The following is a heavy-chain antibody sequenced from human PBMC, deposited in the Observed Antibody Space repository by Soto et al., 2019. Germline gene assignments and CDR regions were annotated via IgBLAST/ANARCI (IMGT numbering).Heavy chain of an antibody. Sequence: PGVSLRLSCAASRLTFSSYSMNWVRQAPGKGLEWVSSISSSSNYIYYADSVKGRFTISRDNAKNSLYVQMNSLRAEDTAVYYCARGFRYIDYWGQGTLVTVSS. CDR2: ISSSSNYI. D-gene: IGHD3-3*01. CDR1: RLTFSSYS. CDR3: ARGFRYIDY. V-gene: IGHV3-21*01. J-gene: IGHJ4*02.